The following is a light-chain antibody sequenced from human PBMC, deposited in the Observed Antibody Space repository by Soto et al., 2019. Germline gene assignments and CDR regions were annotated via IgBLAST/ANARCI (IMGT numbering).Light chain of an antibody. CDR2: KAS. CDR1: QSISSW. V-gene: IGKV1-5*03. Sequence: DIKMTHSPSTLSASVADRVTITCRASQSISSWLAWYQQKPGKAPKLLINKASSLESGVPSRFSGSGSGTEFTLTISSLQPDDFATYYCQHFNSYRTFGQGTKVDIK. J-gene: IGKJ1*01. CDR3: QHFNSYRT.